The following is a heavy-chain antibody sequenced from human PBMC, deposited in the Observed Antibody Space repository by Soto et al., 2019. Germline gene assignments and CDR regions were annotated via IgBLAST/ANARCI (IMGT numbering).Heavy chain of an antibody. Sequence: QVQLQESGPGLVKPSGTLSLTCAVSGGSISSDDWWTWVRQTPGKGLEWIGEIYHSGTTNYNPSLMRRVTIAVDKAKSQFSLRLDSVTAADTVVYYCARSDCYGVCRGKWLDPWGQGILVTVSS. CDR1: GGSISSDDW. V-gene: IGHV4-4*02. D-gene: IGHD2-21*02. CDR3: ARSDCYGVCRGKWLDP. J-gene: IGHJ5*02. CDR2: IYHSGTT.